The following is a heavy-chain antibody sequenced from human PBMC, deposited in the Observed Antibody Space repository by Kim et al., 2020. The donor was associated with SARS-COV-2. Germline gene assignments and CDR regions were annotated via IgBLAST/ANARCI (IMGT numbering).Heavy chain of an antibody. D-gene: IGHD2-2*01. Sequence: ADPVKGRFTISRDKAKNPLYLQMNSLRAEDTALYYCAKDMRSGTTYSFDYWGQGTLVTVSS. CDR3: AKDMRSGTTYSFDY. V-gene: IGHV3-9*01. J-gene: IGHJ4*02.